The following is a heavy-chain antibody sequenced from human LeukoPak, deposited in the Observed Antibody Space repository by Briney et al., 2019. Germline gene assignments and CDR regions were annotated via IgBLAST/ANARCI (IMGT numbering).Heavy chain of an antibody. V-gene: IGHV3-21*01. CDR1: GFSLSSYV. CDR2: ISSSSSYI. J-gene: IGHJ3*02. CDR3: ARAVYGFDAFDI. D-gene: IGHD4-17*01. Sequence: PWGSLRLSWAASGFSLSSYVMNGGRRAPGKGLEWVSSISSSSSYIYYADSVKGRFTISRDNAKNSLYLQMNSLRAEDTAVYYCARAVYGFDAFDIWGQGTMVTVSS.